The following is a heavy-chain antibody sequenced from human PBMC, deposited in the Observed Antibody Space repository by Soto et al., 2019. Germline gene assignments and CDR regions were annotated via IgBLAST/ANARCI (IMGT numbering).Heavy chain of an antibody. CDR2: FDPEDGET. Sequence: ASVKVSCKVSGYTLTELSMHWVRQAPGKGLEWMGGFDPEDGETIYAQKFQGRVTMTEDTSTDTAYMELSSLRSEDTAVYYCARWYSSSWYAWFDPWGQGTLVTVSS. V-gene: IGHV1-24*01. CDR1: GYTLTELS. J-gene: IGHJ5*02. CDR3: ARWYSSSWYAWFDP. D-gene: IGHD6-13*01.